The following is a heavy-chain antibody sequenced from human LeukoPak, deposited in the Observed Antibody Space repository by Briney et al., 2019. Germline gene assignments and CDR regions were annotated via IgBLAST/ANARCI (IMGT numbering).Heavy chain of an antibody. V-gene: IGHV3-30*18. CDR2: ISYDGSNK. Sequence: PGGSLRLSCAASGFTFSDYYMSWIRQAPGKGLEWVAVISYDGSNKYYADSVKGRFTISRDNSKNTLYLQMNSLRAEDTAVYYCAKVAMANYYFDYWGQGTLVTVSS. D-gene: IGHD5-18*01. J-gene: IGHJ4*02. CDR1: GFTFSDYY. CDR3: AKVAMANYYFDY.